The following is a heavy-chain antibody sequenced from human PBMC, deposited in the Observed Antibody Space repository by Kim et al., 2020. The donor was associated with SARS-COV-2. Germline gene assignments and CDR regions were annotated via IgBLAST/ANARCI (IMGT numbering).Heavy chain of an antibody. CDR2: ISAYNGNT. J-gene: IGHJ4*02. D-gene: IGHD6-6*01. V-gene: IGHV1-18*01. CDR1: GYTFTSYG. Sequence: ASVKVSCKASGYTFTSYGISWVRQAPGQGLEWMGWISAYNGNTNYAQKLQGRVTMTTDTSTSTAYMELRSLRSDDTAVYYCASSRIAARAYYFDYWGQGTLVTVSS. CDR3: ASSRIAARAYYFDY.